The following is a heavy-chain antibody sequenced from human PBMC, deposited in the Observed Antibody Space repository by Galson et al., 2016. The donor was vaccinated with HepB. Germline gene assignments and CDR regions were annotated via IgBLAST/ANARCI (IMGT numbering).Heavy chain of an antibody. CDR1: GGTFRNYA. Sequence: SVKVSCKASGGTFRNYAISWVRQAPGQGLEWMGWIIPMFVKAKYAEKFQGRVTITADESTSTAYMELRGLRSEDTAVYYCARWAGFAKDLWSGPFDYWGQGTLVTVS. D-gene: IGHD3-10*01. CDR3: ARWAGFAKDLWSGPFDY. J-gene: IGHJ4*02. CDR2: IIPMFVKA. V-gene: IGHV1-69*13.